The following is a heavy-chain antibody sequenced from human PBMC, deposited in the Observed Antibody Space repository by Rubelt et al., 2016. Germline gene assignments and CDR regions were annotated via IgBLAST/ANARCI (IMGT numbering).Heavy chain of an antibody. J-gene: IGHJ4*02. D-gene: IGHD3-10*01. CDR3: ARVPYYYAFDY. Sequence: QVQLQESGPGLVKPSQTLSLTCTVSGGSISSGGYYWSWIRQHPGKGLEWIGYIYYSGSTYYNPSLKSRVTTSVDTSKNQFSLKLSSVTAGGPAVDYCARVPYYYAFDYWGQGTLVTVSS. CDR1: GGSISSGGYY. V-gene: IGHV4-31*03. CDR2: IYYSGST.